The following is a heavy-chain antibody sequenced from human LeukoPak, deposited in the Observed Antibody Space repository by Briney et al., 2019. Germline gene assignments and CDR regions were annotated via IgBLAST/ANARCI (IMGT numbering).Heavy chain of an antibody. J-gene: IGHJ5*02. CDR2: FSGSDGSA. Sequence: QPGGSLRLSCVVSGLVVTTNHMSWVRQAPGKGPEWVSGFSGSDGSAYYADSVKGRFTISRDNSKNTLYLQMNSLRADDTAVYYCAKPLYNSGWYGGGDSWGQGTLVTVSS. CDR1: GLVVTTNH. V-gene: IGHV3-23*01. CDR3: AKPLYNSGWYGGGDS. D-gene: IGHD6-19*01.